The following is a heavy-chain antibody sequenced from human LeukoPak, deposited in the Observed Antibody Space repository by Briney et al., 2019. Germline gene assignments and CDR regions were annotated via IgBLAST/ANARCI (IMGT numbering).Heavy chain of an antibody. D-gene: IGHD3-22*01. J-gene: IGHJ4*02. CDR3: ARDDVPYYDSSGYSYFDY. Sequence: SETLSLTCTVSGGSISSGSYYWSWIRQSAGKGLEWIGRIYTSGSTNYNPSLKSRVTISVDTSKNQFSLKVSSVTAADTAVYYCARDDVPYYDSSGYSYFDYWGQGTLVTVSS. CDR2: IYTSGST. V-gene: IGHV4-61*02. CDR1: GGSISSGSYY.